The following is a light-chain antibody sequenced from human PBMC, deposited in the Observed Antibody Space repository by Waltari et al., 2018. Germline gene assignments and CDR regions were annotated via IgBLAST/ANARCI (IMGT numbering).Light chain of an antibody. CDR3: MQNIQIPVS. J-gene: IGKJ4*01. CDR2: EVS. V-gene: IGKV2D-29*01. CDR1: QSLLHRDGKTH. Sequence: DIVMTQTPLSLSVTPGQAASISRTSSQSLLHRDGKTHLYWYLQKPGQPPQLLIYEVSNRFSGVPERFSGGGSGTDFTLKISRVEAEDVGLYYCMQNIQIPVSFGGGTKVEIK.